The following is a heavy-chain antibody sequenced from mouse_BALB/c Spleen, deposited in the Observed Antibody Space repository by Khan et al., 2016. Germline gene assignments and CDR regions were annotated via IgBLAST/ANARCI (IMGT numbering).Heavy chain of an antibody. Sequence: QIQLVQSGPELKKPGETVKISCKVSAYTFTNYGMNWVKQAPGKGLKWMGWINTNTGEPTYAEEFKGRFAFSLETSASTAYLQINNLKNEDTATYFWASSGGNFDYWGQGTTLTVSS. V-gene: IGHV9-3*02. J-gene: IGHJ2*01. CDR2: INTNTGEP. CDR1: AYTFTNYG. D-gene: IGHD3-1*01. CDR3: ASSGGNFDY.